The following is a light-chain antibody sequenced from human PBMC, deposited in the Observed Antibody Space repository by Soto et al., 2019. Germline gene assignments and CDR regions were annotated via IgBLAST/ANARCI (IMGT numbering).Light chain of an antibody. CDR2: GNI. J-gene: IGLJ2*01. CDR1: SSNIGAGYD. CDR3: QSYDSSLSASV. Sequence: QAVVTQPPSVSGAPGQRVTISCTGSSSNIGAGYDVHWYQQVPGTAPKLLIYGNINRPSGVPDRFSGSKSGTSASLAITGLQAEDEADYYCQSYDSSLSASVFGGGTKVTVL. V-gene: IGLV1-40*01.